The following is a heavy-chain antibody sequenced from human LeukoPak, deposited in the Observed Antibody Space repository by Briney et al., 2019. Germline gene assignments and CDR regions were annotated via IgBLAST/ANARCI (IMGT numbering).Heavy chain of an antibody. J-gene: IGHJ6*02. V-gene: IGHV4-39*07. CDR1: GGSISSSSYY. Sequence: SETLSLTCTVSGGSISSSSYYWGWIRQPPGKELEWIGSIYYSGSTYYNPSLKSRVTISVDTSKNQFSLKLSSVTAADTAVYYCARLRSMVRGVRVSGLYYYGMDVWGQGTTVTVSS. D-gene: IGHD3-10*01. CDR3: ARLRSMVRGVRVSGLYYYGMDV. CDR2: IYYSGST.